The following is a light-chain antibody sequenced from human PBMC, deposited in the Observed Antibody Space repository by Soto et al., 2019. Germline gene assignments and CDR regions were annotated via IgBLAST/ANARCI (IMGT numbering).Light chain of an antibody. CDR2: AVS. CDR3: QQTYSTPRT. Sequence: DIQMTQSPSSLSASVGDRVTITCRASQSISSYLNWYQQKPGKPPKLLIYAVSSFQSGVPSRFSGSGSGTDVSLTITSLQPEDFATYYCQQTYSTPRTFGQGTKVEIK. J-gene: IGKJ1*01. V-gene: IGKV1-39*01. CDR1: QSISSY.